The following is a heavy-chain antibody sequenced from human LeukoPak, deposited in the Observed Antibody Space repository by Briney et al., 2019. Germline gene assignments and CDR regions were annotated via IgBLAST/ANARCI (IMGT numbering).Heavy chain of an antibody. J-gene: IGHJ4*02. CDR3: AGSVATNTRADY. Sequence: GGSLRLSCAASGFTFSSYSMNWVRQAPGKGLEWVSYISSSSTIYYADSVKGRFTISRDNAKNSLYLQMNSLRAEDTAVYYCAGSVATNTRADYWGQGTLVTVSS. CDR1: GFTFSSYS. V-gene: IGHV3-48*01. D-gene: IGHD5-12*01. CDR2: ISSSSTI.